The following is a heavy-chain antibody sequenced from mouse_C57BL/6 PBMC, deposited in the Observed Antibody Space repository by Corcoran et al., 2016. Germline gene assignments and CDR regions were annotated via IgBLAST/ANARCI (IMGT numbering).Heavy chain of an antibody. J-gene: IGHJ3*01. CDR1: GYTFTDYY. D-gene: IGHD1-2*01. CDR2: INPNNGGT. V-gene: IGHV1-26*01. CDR3: ARRSLLRASWFAY. Sequence: EVQLQQSGPELVKPGASVKISCKASGYTFTDYYMNWVKQSHGKSLEWIGDINPNNGGTSYNQKFKGKATLTVDKSSSTAYMELRSLTSEDSAVYYCARRSLLRASWFAYWGQGTLVTVSA.